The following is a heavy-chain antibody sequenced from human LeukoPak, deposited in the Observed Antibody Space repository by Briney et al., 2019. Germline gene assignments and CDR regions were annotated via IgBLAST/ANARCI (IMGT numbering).Heavy chain of an antibody. J-gene: IGHJ4*02. V-gene: IGHV1-18*01. Sequence: ASVKVSCKASGYTFTSYGISWVRQAPGQGLEWMGWISAYNGNTNYAQKLQGRVTMTTDTSTSTVYMEVSRLRSDDTAVYYCARDPSGDSSGYPFDHWGQGTLVTVSS. D-gene: IGHD3-22*01. CDR3: ARDPSGDSSGYPFDH. CDR1: GYTFTSYG. CDR2: ISAYNGNT.